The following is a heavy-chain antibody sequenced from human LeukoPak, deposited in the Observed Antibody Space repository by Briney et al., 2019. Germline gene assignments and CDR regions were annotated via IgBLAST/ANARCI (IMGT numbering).Heavy chain of an antibody. J-gene: IGHJ4*02. CDR1: GYTFTSCG. D-gene: IGHD6-13*01. CDR2: ISAYNGNT. Sequence: ASVKVSCKASGYTFTSCGISWVRQAPGQGLEWMGWISAYNGNTNYAQKLQGRVTMTTDTSTSTAYMEVTSLRSDNTAVYYCARTIGIAAAGSTDYWGQGTLVTVSS. V-gene: IGHV1-18*01. CDR3: ARTIGIAAAGSTDY.